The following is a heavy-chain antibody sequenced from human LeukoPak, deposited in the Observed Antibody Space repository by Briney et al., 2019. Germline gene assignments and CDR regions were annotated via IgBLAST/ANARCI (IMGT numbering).Heavy chain of an antibody. CDR3: VKGITFNYHYGMDV. Sequence: GGSLRLSCSASGVTFSNYAMHWVRQAPGKGLEYVSGISSNGGSPYNADSVKAGFTISRDNSKNTLYLQMSSLRAEDMPMYYCVKGITFNYHYGMDVWGQGTTVTVSS. CDR2: ISSNGGSP. D-gene: IGHD1-20*01. CDR1: GVTFSNYA. J-gene: IGHJ6*02. V-gene: IGHV3-64D*09.